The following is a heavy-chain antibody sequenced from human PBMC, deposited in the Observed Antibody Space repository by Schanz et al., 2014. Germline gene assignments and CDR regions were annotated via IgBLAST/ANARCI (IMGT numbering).Heavy chain of an antibody. D-gene: IGHD2-15*01. CDR2: ISDDGSRR. V-gene: IGHV3-30*04. Sequence: QVELVESGGGVVQPGRSLRLSCAASGFIFSYYTIHWVRQAPGKGLEWVAVISDDGSRRHYADFVTGRFTISRDNSKDTVYLQMTSLRAEDTAVYYCARDLAGGGNDVWGQGALLTVSS. CDR1: GFIFSYYT. J-gene: IGHJ4*02. CDR3: ARDLAGGGNDV.